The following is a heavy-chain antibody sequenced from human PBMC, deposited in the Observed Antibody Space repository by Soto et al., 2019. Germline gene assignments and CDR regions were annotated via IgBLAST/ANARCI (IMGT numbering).Heavy chain of an antibody. J-gene: IGHJ6*03. CDR2: IYYSGST. D-gene: IGHD3-10*01. CDR3: ARHPGAYYYGSGSYYYYYMDV. V-gene: IGHV4-59*08. CDR1: GGSISSYY. Sequence: SETLSLTCTVSGGSISSYYWSWIRQPPGKGLEWIGYIYYSGSTNYNPSLKSRVTISVDTSKNQFSLKLGLVTAADTAVYYCARHPGAYYYGSGSYYYYYMDVWGKGTTVTVSS.